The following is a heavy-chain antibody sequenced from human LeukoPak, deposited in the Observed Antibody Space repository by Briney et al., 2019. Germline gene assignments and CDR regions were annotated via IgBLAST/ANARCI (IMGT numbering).Heavy chain of an antibody. CDR2: IYGDGSFT. CDR3: GRDLGGRSGY. D-gene: IGHD1-26*01. Sequence: PGRSLRLSCAASGFTFSNFWVHWVRQAPGKGLVWVALIYGDGSFTRYADSVKGRFTISRDNAKNTLYLQMNSLRAEDTAVYYCGRDLGGRSGYWGQGTLVTVSS. V-gene: IGHV3-74*01. J-gene: IGHJ4*02. CDR1: GFTFSNFW.